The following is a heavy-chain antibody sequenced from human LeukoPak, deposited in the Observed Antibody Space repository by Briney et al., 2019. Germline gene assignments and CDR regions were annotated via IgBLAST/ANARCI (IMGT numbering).Heavy chain of an antibody. CDR3: AHRRQQHLVVGDLFDP. J-gene: IGHJ5*02. CDR1: MFSLSTSGVG. Sequence: GPMQISRTDSLTRTSTFSMFSLSTSGVGVGWIRQPPGKALEWLALIYWDDDKRYSPSLKSRLTIPTDTSKNQVVRTMTNMDPVDTATYYCAHRRQQHLVVGDLFDPWAGEPWSPSP. D-gene: IGHD6-13*01. CDR2: IYWDDDK. V-gene: IGHV2-5*02.